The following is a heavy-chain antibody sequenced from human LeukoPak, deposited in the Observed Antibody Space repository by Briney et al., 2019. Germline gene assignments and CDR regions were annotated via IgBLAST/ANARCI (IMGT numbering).Heavy chain of an antibody. J-gene: IGHJ4*02. CDR2: INPNSGGT. Sequence: ASVKVSCKASGYTFTGYYMHWVRQAPGQGLEWMGWINPNSGGTNYAQKLQGRVTMTTDTSTSTAYMELRSLRSDDTALYYCAREQYYYDNSGYYDFWGQGTQVTVSS. D-gene: IGHD3-22*01. CDR3: AREQYYYDNSGYYDF. CDR1: GYTFTGYY. V-gene: IGHV1-2*02.